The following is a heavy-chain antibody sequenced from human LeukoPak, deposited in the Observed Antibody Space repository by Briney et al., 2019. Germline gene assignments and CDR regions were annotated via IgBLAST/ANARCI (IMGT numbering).Heavy chain of an antibody. V-gene: IGHV3-11*01. CDR1: GFTFSDYY. J-gene: IGHJ4*02. D-gene: IGHD6-13*01. Sequence: PGGSLRLSCAASGFTFSDYYMSWIRQAPGKGLEWVSYISGSGTTIYYGDSVKGQFTISRDNAKNSVYLQMNSLRAEDTAVYYCVRVSSWYNIGDYWGQGALVTVSS. CDR3: VRVSSWYNIGDY. CDR2: ISGSGTTI.